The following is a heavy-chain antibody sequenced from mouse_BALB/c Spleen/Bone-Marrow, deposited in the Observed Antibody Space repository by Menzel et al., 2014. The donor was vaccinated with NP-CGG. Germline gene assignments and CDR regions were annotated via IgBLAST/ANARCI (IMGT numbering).Heavy chain of an antibody. J-gene: IGHJ2*01. V-gene: IGHV14-3*02. CDR2: IDPANGNT. D-gene: IGHD1-1*01. Sequence: VQLKESGAELVKPGASVKLSCTASGFNIXDTYMHWVKQRPEQGLEWIGRIDPANGNTKYDPKFQGKATITADTSSNTAYPQLSSLTSEDTAVYYCANYYYGYYFDSWGQGTTLTVSS. CDR3: ANYYYGYYFDS. CDR1: GFNIXDTY.